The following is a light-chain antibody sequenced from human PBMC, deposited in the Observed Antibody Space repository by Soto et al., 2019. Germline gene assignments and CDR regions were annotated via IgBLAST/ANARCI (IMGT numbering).Light chain of an antibody. V-gene: IGKV3-20*01. CDR3: QHYGSALFT. J-gene: IGKJ3*01. CDR1: QSFSSSY. CDR2: GAS. Sequence: EIVLTQSPATLSLSPGERATLSCRASQSFSSSYLAWYQQKPGQAPRLLIYGASSRATGIPDRFSGSGSGTDFTLTISSLEPEDFAVYYCQHYGSALFTFGPGTKVHVK.